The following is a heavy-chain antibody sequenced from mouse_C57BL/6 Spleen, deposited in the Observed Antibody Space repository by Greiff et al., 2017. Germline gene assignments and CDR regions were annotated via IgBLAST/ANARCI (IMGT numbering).Heavy chain of an antibody. CDR2: IDPSDSYT. D-gene: IGHD2-5*01. CDR1: GYTFTSYW. Sequence: QVQLQQPGAELVMPGASVKLSCKASGYTFTSYWMHWVKQRPGQGLEWIGEIDPSDSYTNYNQKFKGKSTLTVDKSSSPAYMQLSSLTSEDSAVYYCARSKAYYSNYEVLYFDYWGQGTTLTVSS. CDR3: ARSKAYYSNYEVLYFDY. V-gene: IGHV1-69*01. J-gene: IGHJ2*01.